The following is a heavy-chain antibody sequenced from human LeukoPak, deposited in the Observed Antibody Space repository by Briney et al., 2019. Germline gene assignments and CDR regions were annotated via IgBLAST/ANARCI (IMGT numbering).Heavy chain of an antibody. J-gene: IGHJ4*02. Sequence: SETLSLTCAVYSGSFSGYYWSWIRQPPGKGLEWIGEINHSGSTNYNPSLKSRVTISVDTSKNQFSLKLSSVTAADTAVYYCARGENSGGTDYWGQGTLVTVSS. CDR1: SGSFSGYY. CDR3: ARGENSGGTDY. V-gene: IGHV4-34*01. CDR2: INHSGST. D-gene: IGHD2-15*01.